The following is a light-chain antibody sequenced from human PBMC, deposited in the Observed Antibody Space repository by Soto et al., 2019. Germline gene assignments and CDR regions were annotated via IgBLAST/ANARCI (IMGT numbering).Light chain of an antibody. CDR2: EVT. V-gene: IGLV2-8*01. J-gene: IGLJ3*02. CDR3: SSYAASNNFYFV. Sequence: QSALTQPPSASGSPGQSVTISCTGTSSDVGGYNYVSWYQQYPGRAPKLMIYEVTKRPSGVPDRFSGSKSGNTASLTVSGLLAEYEADYYCSSYAASNNFYFVFGGGTKLTVL. CDR1: SSDVGGYNY.